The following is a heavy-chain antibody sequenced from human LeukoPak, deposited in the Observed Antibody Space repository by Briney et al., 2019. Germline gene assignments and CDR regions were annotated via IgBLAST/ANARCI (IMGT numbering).Heavy chain of an antibody. V-gene: IGHV3-30-3*01. CDR1: GFTFSSYA. CDR2: ISYDGSNK. D-gene: IGHD6-13*01. CDR3: AREEYSSSWRYFDL. J-gene: IGHJ2*01. Sequence: GGSLRLSCAASGFTFSSYAMHWVRQAPGKGLEWVAVISYDGSNKYYADSVKGRFTISRDNSKNTLYLQMNSLRAEDTAVYYCAREEYSSSWRYFDLWGRGTLVTVSS.